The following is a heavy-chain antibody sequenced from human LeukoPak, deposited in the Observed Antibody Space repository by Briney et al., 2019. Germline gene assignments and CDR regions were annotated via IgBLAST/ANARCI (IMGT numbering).Heavy chain of an antibody. V-gene: IGHV4-34*01. Sequence: PSETLSLTCAVYGGSFRGYYWSWTRQPPGKGLEWIGEINHSGSTNYNPSLKSRVTISVDTSKNQFSLKLSSVTAADTAVYYCARGGVRGVIITWGQGTLVTVSS. D-gene: IGHD3-10*02. CDR1: GGSFRGYY. J-gene: IGHJ5*02. CDR2: INHSGST. CDR3: ARGGVRGVIIT.